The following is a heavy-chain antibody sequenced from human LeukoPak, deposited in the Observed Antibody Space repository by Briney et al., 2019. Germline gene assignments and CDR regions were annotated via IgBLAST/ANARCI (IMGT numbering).Heavy chain of an antibody. CDR3: ARGRPYSGGYHLDY. V-gene: IGHV4-39*01. CDR2: IYYSGST. D-gene: IGHD1-26*01. J-gene: IGHJ4*02. CDR1: GDSTNSDRYY. Sequence: SETLSLTCTVSGDSTNSDRYYGGWVRQPPGKGLEWIGNIYYSGSTYYNPSLKSRVTMSVDTSKNQFFLKLNSVTAADTAVYYCARGRPYSGGYHLDYWGQGTLVTVSA.